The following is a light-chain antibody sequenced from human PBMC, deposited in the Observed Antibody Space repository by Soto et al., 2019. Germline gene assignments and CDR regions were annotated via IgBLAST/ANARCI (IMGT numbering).Light chain of an antibody. J-gene: IGKJ1*01. Sequence: EILMTQSPATLSVSPGERVTFSCRASQSVSYYLAWYQQKPGQAPRLLIYDASTRATGIPVRFSGSGSGTEFTLTISSLQSEDFGVYYCQQNKDSPGTFGQGTKVEIK. V-gene: IGKV3-15*01. CDR1: QSVSYY. CDR2: DAS. CDR3: QQNKDSPGT.